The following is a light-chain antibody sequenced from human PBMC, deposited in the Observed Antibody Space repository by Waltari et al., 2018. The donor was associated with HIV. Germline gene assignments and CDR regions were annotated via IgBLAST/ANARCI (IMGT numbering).Light chain of an antibody. CDR3: SSYGGSDNRVI. V-gene: IGLV2-8*01. CDR1: SSDVGGYNF. Sequence: QSALTQPPSASGSPGQSVTISCTGTSSDVGGYNFVSWYQQHPGRAPKFLIYEVSKRPSGVPDRFSGSKSGNTASLTVSGLQAEDEADYYCSSYGGSDNRVIFGGGTKLTVL. CDR2: EVS. J-gene: IGLJ2*01.